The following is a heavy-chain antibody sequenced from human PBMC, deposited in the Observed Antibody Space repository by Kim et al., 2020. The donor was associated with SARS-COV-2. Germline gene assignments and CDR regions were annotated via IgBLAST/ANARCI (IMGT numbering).Heavy chain of an antibody. CDR3: ARDGGADRDGYKHAQGAFDI. Sequence: SETLSLTCTVSGGSISSGGYYWSWIRQHPGKGLEWIGYIYYSGSTYYNPSLKSRVTISVDTSKNQFSLKLSSVTAADTAVYYCARDGGADRDGYKHAQGAFDIWGQGTMVTVSS. V-gene: IGHV4-31*03. CDR1: GGSISSGGYY. CDR2: IYYSGST. J-gene: IGHJ3*02. D-gene: IGHD5-12*01.